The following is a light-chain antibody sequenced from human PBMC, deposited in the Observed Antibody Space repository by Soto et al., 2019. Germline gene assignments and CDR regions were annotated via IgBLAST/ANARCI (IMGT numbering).Light chain of an antibody. J-gene: IGKJ4*01. CDR3: QQTSSTPT. V-gene: IGKV1-39*01. CDR1: QSIRSY. CDR2: AAS. Sequence: DIPLTQSPSSLSASLGDRVTITCRASQSIRSYLNWYQQKPGKAPKLLIYAASSLQTGVSSRFSGSGSGTDFTLTISNLQPEDFATYYCQQTSSTPTFGGGTKVDIK.